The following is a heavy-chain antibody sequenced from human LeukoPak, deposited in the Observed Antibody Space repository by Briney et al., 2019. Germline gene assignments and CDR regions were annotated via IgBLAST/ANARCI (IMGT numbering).Heavy chain of an antibody. CDR2: ISYSGST. CDR3: ARHLYESRGQTSFDY. V-gene: IGHV4-59*08. CDR1: GGSISRYY. J-gene: IGHJ4*02. Sequence: SETLSLTCTVSGGSISRYYWSWIRQPPGKGLEWIGYISYSGSTNYNPSLKSRVTISVDTSQNQFSLKLSSVTAADTAIYYCARHLYESRGQTSFDYWGQGTLVTVSS. D-gene: IGHD3-22*01.